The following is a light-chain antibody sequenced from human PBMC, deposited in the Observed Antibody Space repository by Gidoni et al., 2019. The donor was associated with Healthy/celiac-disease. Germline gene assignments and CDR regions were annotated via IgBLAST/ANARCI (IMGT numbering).Light chain of an antibody. CDR1: QSVLYSPNNKNY. CDR2: WAS. CDR3: QQYYSTPLT. V-gene: IGKV4-1*01. Sequence: DIVMTQSPDSLAVSLGERATLNCKSSQSVLYSPNNKNYLAWYQQKPGQPPKLLIYWASTRESGVPDRFSGSGSGTDFTLTISSLQAEDVAVYYCQQYYSTPLTFXGXTKVEIK. J-gene: IGKJ4*01.